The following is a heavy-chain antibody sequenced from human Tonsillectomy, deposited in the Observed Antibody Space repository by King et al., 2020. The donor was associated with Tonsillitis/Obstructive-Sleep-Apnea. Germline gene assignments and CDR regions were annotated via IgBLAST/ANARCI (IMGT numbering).Heavy chain of an antibody. Sequence: QLVQSGAEVKKPGESLRISCKGSGYTFTNSWITWVRQMPGKGLEWMGRIDPSDSYSSYSPSFQGHVTISADKSISIAYLQWSSLTASDTAIYYCVRQTGIGGLTPDHNWFDPWGQGTLVTVSS. V-gene: IGHV5-10-1*01. CDR1: GYTFTNSW. D-gene: IGHD1-26*01. CDR3: VRQTGIGGLTPDHNWFDP. J-gene: IGHJ5*02. CDR2: IDPSDSYS.